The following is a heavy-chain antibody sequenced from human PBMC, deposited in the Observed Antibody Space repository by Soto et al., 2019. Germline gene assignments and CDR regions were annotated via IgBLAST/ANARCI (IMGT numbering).Heavy chain of an antibody. V-gene: IGHV1-46*01. D-gene: IGHD3-22*01. J-gene: IGHJ6*02. CDR2: INPSGGST. CDR1: GYTFTSYY. Sequence: ASVKVSCKASGYTFTSYYMHWVRQAPGQGLEWMGIINPSGGSTSYAQKFQGRVTMTRHTSTSTVYMELSSLRSEDTAVYYCARDQVYYYDSSGYPPYGMDVWGQGTTVTVS. CDR3: ARDQVYYYDSSGYPPYGMDV.